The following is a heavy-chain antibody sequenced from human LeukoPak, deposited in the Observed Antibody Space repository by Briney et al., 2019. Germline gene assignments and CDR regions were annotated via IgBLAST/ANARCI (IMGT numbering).Heavy chain of an antibody. D-gene: IGHD6-19*01. J-gene: IGHJ4*02. Sequence: SETLSLTCTVSGDSISSNNYYWGWIRQPPGKGLEWIGSIHYSGNTYYNPSLKSRVTISVDTSKNQFSLKLSSVTAADTAVYYCARDTGYSSGWAFDYWGQGTLVTVSS. CDR3: ARDTGYSSGWAFDY. CDR1: GDSISSNNYY. V-gene: IGHV4-39*07. CDR2: IHYSGNT.